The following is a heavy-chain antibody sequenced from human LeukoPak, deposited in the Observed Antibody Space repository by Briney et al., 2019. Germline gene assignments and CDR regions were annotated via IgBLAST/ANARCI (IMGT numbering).Heavy chain of an antibody. CDR1: GFTFSNYG. D-gene: IGHD1-20*01. CDR3: ARDRGNWNYYYYYMDV. V-gene: IGHV3-30*03. Sequence: GGSLRLSCAASGFTFSNYGMHWVRQAPGKGLEWVAVISYDGSNKYYADSVKGRFTISRDNSKNTLYLQMNSLRAEDTAVYYCARDRGNWNYYYYYMDVWGKGTTVTVSS. CDR2: ISYDGSNK. J-gene: IGHJ6*03.